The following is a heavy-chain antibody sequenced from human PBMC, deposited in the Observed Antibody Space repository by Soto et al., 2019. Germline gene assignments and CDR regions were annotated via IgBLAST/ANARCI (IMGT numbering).Heavy chain of an antibody. Sequence: GASVKVSCKTSGYTFTSYDINWVRQATGQGLEWMGWMNPNSGNTGYAQKFQGRVTMTRNTSISTAYMELSSLRSEDTAVYYCARARHVTIFGVVITQMRIDYWGQGTLVTVSS. CDR3: ARARHVTIFGVVITQMRIDY. V-gene: IGHV1-8*01. J-gene: IGHJ4*02. CDR2: MNPNSGNT. D-gene: IGHD3-3*01. CDR1: GYTFTSYD.